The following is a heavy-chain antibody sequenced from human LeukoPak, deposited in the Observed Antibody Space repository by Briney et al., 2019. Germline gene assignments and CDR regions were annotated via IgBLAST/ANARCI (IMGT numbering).Heavy chain of an antibody. CDR2: ISTYNGNT. J-gene: IGHJ5*02. CDR1: GYTFTSYC. V-gene: IGHV1-18*01. Sequence: GASVKVSCKASGYTFTSYCIMWVRQAPGQGLEWMGWISTYNGNTNYARKFQGRVTMTTDTSTSTAYMELRSLRSDDPAVYYCARLMYSSSSYNWFDPWGQGTLVTASS. CDR3: ARLMYSSSSYNWFDP. D-gene: IGHD6-13*01.